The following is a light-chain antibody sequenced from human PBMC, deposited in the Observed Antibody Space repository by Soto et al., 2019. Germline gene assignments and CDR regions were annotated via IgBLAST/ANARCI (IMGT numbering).Light chain of an antibody. CDR3: QQYGSSPDT. CDR1: QSVSSSY. V-gene: IGKV3-20*01. Sequence: EIGLTQSPGTLSLSPGERATLSCRASQSVSSSYLAWYQQKPGQAPRLLIYGASSRATGIPHRFSGSGSGTDFTLTISRLEPEDFAVYYCQQYGSSPDTFGQGTKLEIK. J-gene: IGKJ2*01. CDR2: GAS.